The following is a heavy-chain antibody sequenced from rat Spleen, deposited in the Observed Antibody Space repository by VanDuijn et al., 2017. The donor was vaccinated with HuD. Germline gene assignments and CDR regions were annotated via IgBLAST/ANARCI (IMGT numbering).Heavy chain of an antibody. V-gene: IGHV5-25*01. CDR2: ISPSGGST. J-gene: IGHJ4*01. D-gene: IGHD4-3*01. CDR3: ARHNSGYGVMDA. Sequence: EVQLVESGGGLVQPGRSLKLSCAASGFTFRNYDMAWVRQAPTKGLEWVASISPSGGSTYYRDSVKGRFTVSRDIAKSTLYLQMDSLRSEDTATYYCARHNSGYGVMDAWGQGASVTVSS. CDR1: GFTFRNYD.